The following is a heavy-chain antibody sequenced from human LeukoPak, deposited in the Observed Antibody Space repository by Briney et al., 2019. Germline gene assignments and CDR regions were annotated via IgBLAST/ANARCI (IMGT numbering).Heavy chain of an antibody. V-gene: IGHV4-39*07. D-gene: IGHD1-14*01. CDR3: ARGRRSSRPFDC. Sequence: KPSETLSLTCTVSGGSISSSSYYWGWIRQPPGKGLEWIGSIYYSGSTYYNPSLKSRVTISVDTSKNQFSLKLSSVTAADAAVYYCARGRRSSRPFDCWGQGTLVTVSS. CDR1: GGSISSSSYY. CDR2: IYYSGST. J-gene: IGHJ4*02.